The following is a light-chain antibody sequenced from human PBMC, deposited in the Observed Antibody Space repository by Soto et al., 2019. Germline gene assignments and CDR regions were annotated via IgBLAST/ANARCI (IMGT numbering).Light chain of an antibody. V-gene: IGKV1-39*01. J-gene: IGKJ1*01. CDR1: QSISSY. CDR2: AAS. Sequence: DIQMTQSPSSLSASVGDRVTITCRASQSISSYLNWYQQKPGKAPQLLIYAASSLQSGVTSRFSGSGSGTDFTLTISSLQPEDFATYYCQQSYSTPPTFGQGTKVEIK. CDR3: QQSYSTPPT.